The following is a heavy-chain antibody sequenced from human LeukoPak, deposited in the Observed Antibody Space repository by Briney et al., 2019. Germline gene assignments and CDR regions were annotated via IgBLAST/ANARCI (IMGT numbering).Heavy chain of an antibody. CDR1: GFTFSNYW. D-gene: IGHD6-13*01. J-gene: IGHJ5*01. Sequence: GGSLRPSCAASGFTFSNYWMSWVRQAPGKGLEWVANIKQDGSEKYYVDSVKGRFTLSRDNAKNSMYLQMNSLRAEDTAVYYCAREAAEAGDSWGQGTLVTVSS. V-gene: IGHV3-7*01. CDR2: IKQDGSEK. CDR3: AREAAEAGDS.